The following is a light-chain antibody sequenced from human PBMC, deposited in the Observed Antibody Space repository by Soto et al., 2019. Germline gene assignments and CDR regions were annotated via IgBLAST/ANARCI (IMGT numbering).Light chain of an antibody. J-gene: IGKJ1*01. V-gene: IGKV3-15*01. CDR3: QQNNNWPGT. CDR1: QSVSSK. Sequence: EIVMTQSPATLSVSPGERATLSCRASQSVSSKLAWYQQKPGQAPRLLIYGASTRATGIPARFSGSGSGTEFTLTISSLQSEDFAVYYCQQNNNWPGTFGQGTKVDIK. CDR2: GAS.